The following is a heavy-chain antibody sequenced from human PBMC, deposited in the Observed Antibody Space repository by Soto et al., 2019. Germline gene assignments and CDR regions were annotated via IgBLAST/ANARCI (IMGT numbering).Heavy chain of an antibody. D-gene: IGHD3-3*01. V-gene: IGHV4-34*01. CDR3: ARHRRITIIPWFDP. Sequence: PSETLSLTXAVYGGSFSGYYWSWIRQPPGKGLEWIGEINHSGSTNYNPSLKSRVTISVDTSKNQFSLKLSSVTAADTAVYYCARHRRITIIPWFDPWGQGTLVTVSS. CDR1: GGSFSGYY. J-gene: IGHJ5*02. CDR2: INHSGST.